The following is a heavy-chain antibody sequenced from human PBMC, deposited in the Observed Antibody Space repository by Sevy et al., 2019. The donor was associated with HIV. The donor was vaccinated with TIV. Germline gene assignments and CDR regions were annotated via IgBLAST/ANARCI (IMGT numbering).Heavy chain of an antibody. Sequence: GGSLRLSCAASGFTFSSYAMHWVRQAPGKGLEWVAVISYDGSNKYYADSVKSRFTISRDNSKNTLYLQMNSLRAEDTAVYYCARAGSSSNYYYYYGMDVWGQGTTVTVSS. CDR3: ARAGSSSNYYYYYGMDV. D-gene: IGHD6-6*01. J-gene: IGHJ6*02. CDR2: ISYDGSNK. V-gene: IGHV3-30-3*01. CDR1: GFTFSSYA.